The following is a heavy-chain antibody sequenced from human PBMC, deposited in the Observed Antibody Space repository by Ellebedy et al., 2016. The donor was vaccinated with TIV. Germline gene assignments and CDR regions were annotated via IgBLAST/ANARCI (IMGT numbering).Heavy chain of an antibody. CDR1: GGSFSGYY. CDR3: ARLFRRSWARVGDVLDDY. Sequence: MPSETLSLTCAVYGGSFSGYYWSWIRQPPGKGLEWIGEINHSGSTNYNPSLKSRVTISVDTSNNQFSLRLSSVTATDTGVYYCARLFRRSWARVGDVLDDYWGQGFLVTVSS. D-gene: IGHD1-26*01. J-gene: IGHJ4*02. CDR2: INHSGST. V-gene: IGHV4-34*01.